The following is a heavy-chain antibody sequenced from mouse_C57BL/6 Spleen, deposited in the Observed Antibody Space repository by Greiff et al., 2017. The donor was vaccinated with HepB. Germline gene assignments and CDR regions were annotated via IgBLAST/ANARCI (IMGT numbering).Heavy chain of an antibody. D-gene: IGHD2-5*01. Sequence: EVQLQQSGPVLARPGASVKMSCKTSGYTFTSYWMHWVKQRPGQGLEWIGAIYPGNSDTSYNQKFKGKAKLTAVTSASTAYMELSSLTNEDSAVYYCTHSNYVGYFDVWGTGTTVTVSS. J-gene: IGHJ1*03. CDR3: THSNYVGYFDV. CDR1: GYTFTSYW. CDR2: IYPGNSDT. V-gene: IGHV1-5*01.